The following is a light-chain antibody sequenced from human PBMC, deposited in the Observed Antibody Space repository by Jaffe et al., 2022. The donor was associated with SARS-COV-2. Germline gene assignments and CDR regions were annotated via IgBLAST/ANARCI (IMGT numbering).Light chain of an antibody. Sequence: EIVLTQSPVTLSLSPGERATLSCRASQSVSTSYLAWYQQKPGQAPRLLIYDTSNRATGIPARFSGRGSGTDFTLTISSLEPEDFAVYYCQQRSDWYTFGQGTKLEIK. V-gene: IGKV3D-20*02. J-gene: IGKJ2*01. CDR2: DTS. CDR3: QQRSDWYT. CDR1: QSVSTSY.